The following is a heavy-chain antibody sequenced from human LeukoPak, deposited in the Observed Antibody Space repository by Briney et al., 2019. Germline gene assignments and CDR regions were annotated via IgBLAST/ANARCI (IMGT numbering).Heavy chain of an antibody. CDR3: GRNWLDCDYEDL. Sequence: GASVKLSCKASGYTFTGYYMHWVRQAPGQGLEWMGWIHPNSGGTNYAQKHQDRVTMTMSTSTNTADMELRGRRCHGTAVYYCGRNWLDCDYEDLWGRKTLV. D-gene: IGHD4-17*01. J-gene: IGHJ4*02. CDR1: GYTFTGYY. CDR2: IHPNSGGT. V-gene: IGHV1-2*02.